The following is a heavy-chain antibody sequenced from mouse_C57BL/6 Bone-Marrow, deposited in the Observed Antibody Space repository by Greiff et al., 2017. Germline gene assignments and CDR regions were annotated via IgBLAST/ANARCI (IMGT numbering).Heavy chain of an antibody. Sequence: EVQLQESGGGLVKPGGSLKLSCAASGFTFSSYAMSWVRQTPEKRLEWVATISDGGSYTYYPDNVKGRFTISRDNAKNNLYLQMSHLKSEDTAMYYCAREDGNYVSFDYWGQGATLTVSS. V-gene: IGHV5-4*01. CDR3: AREDGNYVSFDY. D-gene: IGHD2-1*01. CDR1: GFTFSSYA. J-gene: IGHJ2*01. CDR2: ISDGGSYT.